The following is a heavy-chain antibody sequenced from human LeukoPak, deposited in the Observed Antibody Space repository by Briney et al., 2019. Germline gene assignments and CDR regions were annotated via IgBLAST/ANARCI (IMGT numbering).Heavy chain of an antibody. CDR1: GGTFSSYA. CDR2: INPNSGGT. CDR3: ARSKQPARVGDY. J-gene: IGHJ4*02. D-gene: IGHD6-13*01. V-gene: IGHV1-2*02. Sequence: EASVKVSCKASGGTFSSYAISWVRQAPGQGLEWMGWINPNSGGTNYAQKFQGRVTMTRDTSISTAYMELSRLRSDDTAVYYCARSKQPARVGDYWGQGTLVTVSS.